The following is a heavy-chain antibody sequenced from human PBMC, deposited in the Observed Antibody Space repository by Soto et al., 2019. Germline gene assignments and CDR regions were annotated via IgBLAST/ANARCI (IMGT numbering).Heavy chain of an antibody. CDR2: VYYSGSS. V-gene: IGHV4-30-4*01. CDR1: GDSISGGASF. J-gene: IGHJ4*02. CDR3: AKDDYSPYYDFWSGYLNFDY. D-gene: IGHD3-3*01. Sequence: SETLSLTCTVSGDSISGGASFWSWIRQPPGKGLEWIANVYYSGSSYYNPSLKSRLTISVDTTKNQFSLQLKSMTAADTAVYYCAKDDYSPYYDFWSGYLNFDYWGQGTLVTVSS.